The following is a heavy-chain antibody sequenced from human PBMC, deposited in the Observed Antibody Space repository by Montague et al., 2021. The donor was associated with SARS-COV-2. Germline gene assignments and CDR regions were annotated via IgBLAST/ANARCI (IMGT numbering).Heavy chain of an antibody. CDR2: VTRNGDST. D-gene: IGHD1-14*01. CDR3: VRGFRNGPFDV. Sequence: RPSCAASGSTFDDYGMSWVRQGPGKGLEWVSGVTRNGDSTDFADSVKGRFTISRDNAKNSLYLQMNSLRAEDTALYYCVRGFRNGPFDVWGQGTLVSVSS. V-gene: IGHV3-20*04. J-gene: IGHJ4*02. CDR1: GSTFDDYG.